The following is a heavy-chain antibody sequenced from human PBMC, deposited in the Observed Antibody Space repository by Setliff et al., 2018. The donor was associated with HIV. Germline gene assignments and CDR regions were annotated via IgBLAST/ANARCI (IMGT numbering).Heavy chain of an antibody. D-gene: IGHD3-3*01. J-gene: IGHJ3*02. CDR1: GYTFIGHY. Sequence: ASVKVSCKASGYTFIGHYIHWVRQAPGQGLEWMGWINPNSGDTKYAQKFQDRVSLTRDTSLSTAYMELRSLRSDDTAMYYCARDDNYNFQNGYRAGAFEIWGQGTMVTVSS. V-gene: IGHV1-2*02. CDR3: ARDDNYNFQNGYRAGAFEI. CDR2: INPNSGDT.